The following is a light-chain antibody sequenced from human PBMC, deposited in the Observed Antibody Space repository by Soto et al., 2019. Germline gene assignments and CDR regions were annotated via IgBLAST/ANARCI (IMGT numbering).Light chain of an antibody. CDR2: AAS. Sequence: DIQMTQSPSSLSASVGDRVTITCRASQSISSYLNWYQQKPGKAPKLLIYAASSLQSGVPSRFSGRGSGTDFTLTVDSLQPEDFATYYCQQGYSNPWTFGQGTKV. CDR3: QQGYSNPWT. J-gene: IGKJ1*01. CDR1: QSISSY. V-gene: IGKV1-39*01.